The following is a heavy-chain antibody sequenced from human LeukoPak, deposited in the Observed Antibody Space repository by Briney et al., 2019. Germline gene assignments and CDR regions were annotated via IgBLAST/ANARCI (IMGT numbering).Heavy chain of an antibody. CDR2: IGSSGGGI. CDR1: GFTFSTYT. D-gene: IGHD7-27*01. CDR3: AIDPNWGTHS. Sequence: PGGSLRLSCAASGFTFSTYTMYWVRHAPGKRLEWVSIIGSSGGGIHYADSVKGRFTISRDNSTNALYLQMNSLRVEDTAVYYCAIDPNWGTHSWGQGVLVTVSS. J-gene: IGHJ4*02. V-gene: IGHV3-23*01.